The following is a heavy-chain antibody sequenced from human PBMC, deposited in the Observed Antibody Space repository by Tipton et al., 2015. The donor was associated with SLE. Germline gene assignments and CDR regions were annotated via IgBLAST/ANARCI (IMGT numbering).Heavy chain of an antibody. J-gene: IGHJ6*03. CDR2: IYYSGST. CDR3: AREQIVVVPPAGNIYSYFMDV. D-gene: IGHD2-2*01. V-gene: IGHV4-31*03. Sequence: TLSLTCTVSGGSITNHYWSWIRQHPGKGLEWIGNIYYSGSTYFNPSLKSRVIMAVDASKNQFSLKLTSVTAADTAVYYCAREQIVVVPPAGNIYSYFMDVWGKGTTVTVSS. CDR1: GGSITNHY.